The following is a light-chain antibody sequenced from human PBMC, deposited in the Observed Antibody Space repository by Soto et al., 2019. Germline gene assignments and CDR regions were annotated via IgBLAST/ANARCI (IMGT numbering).Light chain of an antibody. V-gene: IGKV3-11*01. CDR1: QSVSSY. Sequence: EIVLTQSPATLSLSPGERATLSCRASQSVSSYLAWYQQKPGQAPRLLIYDASNRDNGIPARFSGSGSGTEYTLNISSLEPEDFAVYYCQQRSNWPRLTFGGGTKVEIK. CDR3: QQRSNWPRLT. J-gene: IGKJ4*01. CDR2: DAS.